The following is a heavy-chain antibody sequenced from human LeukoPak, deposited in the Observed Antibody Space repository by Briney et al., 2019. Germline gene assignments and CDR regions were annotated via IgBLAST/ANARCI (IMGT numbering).Heavy chain of an antibody. D-gene: IGHD6-13*01. V-gene: IGHV4-39*01. J-gene: IGHJ4*02. CDR3: ARRSQTTAGRGIDY. CDR2: IYYSGST. Sequence: SETLSLTCTVSGGSISSSSYYWGWIRQPPGKGLEWIGSIYYSGSTYYNPSLKSRVTISVDTSKNQFSLKLSSVTAADTAVFYCARRSQTTAGRGIDYWGQGTLVTVSS. CDR1: GGSISSSSYY.